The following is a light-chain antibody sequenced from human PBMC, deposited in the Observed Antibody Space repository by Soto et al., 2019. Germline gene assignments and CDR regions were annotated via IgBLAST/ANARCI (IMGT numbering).Light chain of an antibody. CDR1: QSISSN. CDR2: RTS. J-gene: IGKJ5*01. Sequence: VMTQCPATMSLSPGERATLSCRASQSISSNLAWYQKKPGQAPRLLMFRTSSRATGFPARFSGSVSGTEFNLTIRSLQSEDCATYFCQQADNFTITVSQGTKLEIK. CDR3: QQADNFTIT. V-gene: IGKV3-15*01.